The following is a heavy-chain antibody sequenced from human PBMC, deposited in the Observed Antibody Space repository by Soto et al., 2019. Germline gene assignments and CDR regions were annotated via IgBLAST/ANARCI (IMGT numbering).Heavy chain of an antibody. CDR3: ASHNLLRVIDY. V-gene: IGHV4-59*08. Sequence: SETLSLTCTLSGGSISSYYWSWIRQPPGKGLEWIGYIYYSGSTNYNPSLKSRVTISVDTSKNQFSLKLSSVTAADTAVYYCASHNLLRVIDYWGQGTLVTVS. D-gene: IGHD3-9*01. CDR2: IYYSGST. CDR1: GGSISSYY. J-gene: IGHJ4*02.